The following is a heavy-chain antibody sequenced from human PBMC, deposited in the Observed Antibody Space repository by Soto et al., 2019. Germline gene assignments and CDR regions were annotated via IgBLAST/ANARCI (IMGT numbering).Heavy chain of an antibody. J-gene: IGHJ6*02. Sequence: VGSLRLTSAASGLTFSNAWTGWVRQAPGQGLKWVGRSQSKTDGGTTDYAAPVKGRFTISRDDSKTTLYLQMNSLKTEDTAVYYCTTRRVAAHKYGMDVWGQGTTVTVS. D-gene: IGHD6-6*01. CDR1: GLTFSNAW. V-gene: IGHV3-15*01. CDR3: TTRRVAAHKYGMDV. CDR2: SQSKTDGGTT.